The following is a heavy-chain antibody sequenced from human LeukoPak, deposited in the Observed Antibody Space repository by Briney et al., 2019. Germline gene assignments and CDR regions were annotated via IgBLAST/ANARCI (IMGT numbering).Heavy chain of an antibody. V-gene: IGHV6-1*01. CDR1: VDSVSSNSAA. D-gene: IGHD6-19*01. Sequence: SQTLSLTCAISVDSVSSNSAAWKWIRQSPSRGLEWRGRTYYRSKWYNDYAVYVKSRITINPDTSKNQFSLQLNSVTPEDTAVYYCAHSPGGHWLLPYWGQGTLVTVSS. CDR2: TYYRSKWYN. CDR3: AHSPGGHWLLPY. J-gene: IGHJ4*02.